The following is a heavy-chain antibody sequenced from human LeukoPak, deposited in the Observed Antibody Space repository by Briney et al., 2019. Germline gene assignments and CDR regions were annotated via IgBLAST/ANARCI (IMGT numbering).Heavy chain of an antibody. CDR1: GYTFTVYY. CDR3: ARDGVYSSGWYVDY. Sequence: ASVTVSCTASGYTFTVYYMHWVRHAPGQGLEWMGWINPNSGGTNYAQKFQGRVTMTRDTSISTAYMELSRLRSDDTAVYYCARDGVYSSGWYVDYWGQGTLVTVSS. J-gene: IGHJ4*02. V-gene: IGHV1-2*02. D-gene: IGHD6-19*01. CDR2: INPNSGGT.